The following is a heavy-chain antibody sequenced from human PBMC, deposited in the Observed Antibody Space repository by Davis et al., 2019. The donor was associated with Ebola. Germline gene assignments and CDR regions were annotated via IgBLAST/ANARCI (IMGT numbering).Heavy chain of an antibody. D-gene: IGHD5-24*01. J-gene: IGHJ6*02. CDR1: GFTFSSYS. Sequence: PGGSLRLSCAASGFTFSSYSMNWVRQAPGKGLEWVSSISSSSSYIYYADSVKGRFTISRDNAKNSLYLQMNSLRAEDTAVYYCAPDGDGYKYYYGMDVWGQGTTVTVSS. CDR2: ISSSSSYI. CDR3: APDGDGYKYYYGMDV. V-gene: IGHV3-21*01.